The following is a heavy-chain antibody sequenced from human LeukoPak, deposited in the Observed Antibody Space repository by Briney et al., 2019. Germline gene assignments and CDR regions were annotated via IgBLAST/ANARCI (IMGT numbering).Heavy chain of an antibody. Sequence: GGSLRLSCAASGFTFSKYSMNWVRQAPGKGLEWVAVIWYDGSNKYYADSVKGRFTISRDNSKNTLYLQMNSLRAEDTAVYYCAREAITGTMWAYFDYWGQGTLVTVSS. J-gene: IGHJ4*02. V-gene: IGHV3-33*08. D-gene: IGHD1-20*01. CDR1: GFTFSKYS. CDR3: AREAITGTMWAYFDY. CDR2: IWYDGSNK.